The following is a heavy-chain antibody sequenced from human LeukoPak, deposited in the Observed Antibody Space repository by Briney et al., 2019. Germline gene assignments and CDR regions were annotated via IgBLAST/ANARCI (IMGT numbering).Heavy chain of an antibody. J-gene: IGHJ6*02. V-gene: IGHV3-9*01. CDR2: ISWNSGSI. CDR1: GFTFDDYA. CDR3: AKDMAMDV. Sequence: GRSLRLSCAASGFTFDDYAMHWVRQAPGKGLEWVSGISWNSGSIGYADSVKGRFTISRDNAKNSLYLQMNSLRAGDTALYYCAKDMAMDVWGQGTTVTVSS.